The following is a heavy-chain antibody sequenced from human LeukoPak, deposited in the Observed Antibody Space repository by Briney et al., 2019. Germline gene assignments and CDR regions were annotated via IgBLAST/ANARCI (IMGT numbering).Heavy chain of an antibody. D-gene: IGHD1-1*01. J-gene: IGHJ4*02. CDR1: GFTFSSYA. Sequence: GGSLRLSCAASGFTFSSYAMSWVRQAPGKGLEWVSAISSTGIGTYYADSVKGRFTISRDNAKNSLYLQMNSLRAEDTAVYYCARETKNPLSVQLDRWGQGTLVTVSS. V-gene: IGHV3-23*01. CDR2: ISSTGIGT. CDR3: ARETKNPLSVQLDR.